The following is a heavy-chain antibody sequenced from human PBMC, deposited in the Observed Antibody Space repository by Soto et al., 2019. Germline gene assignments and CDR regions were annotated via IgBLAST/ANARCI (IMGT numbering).Heavy chain of an antibody. CDR3: AKGSYDASSSFDTPGMYYRYFGLDV. J-gene: IGHJ6*02. CDR1: GDTFNNYA. CDR2: IIPNVDAA. D-gene: IGHD3-16*02. Sequence: GASVKVSCKASGDTFNNYAISWVRQAPGQGLEWVGGIIPNVDAANSAQKFQGRVTITADESTSTAYMELSRLRSEDTAVYYCAKGSYDASSSFDTPGMYYRYFGLDVWGQGTPVTVSS. V-gene: IGHV1-69*13.